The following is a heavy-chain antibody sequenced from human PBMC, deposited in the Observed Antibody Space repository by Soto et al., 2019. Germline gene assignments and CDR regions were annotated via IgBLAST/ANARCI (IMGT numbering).Heavy chain of an antibody. D-gene: IGHD3-10*01. J-gene: IGHJ4*02. CDR2: ISAYNGNT. CDR1: GYTFTSYG. CDR3: AAGRGSYFDY. V-gene: IGHV1-18*04. Sequence: ASVKVSCKASGYTFTSYGISWVRQAPGQGLEWMGWISAYNGNTNYAQKLQGRVTITRDMSTSTAYMELSSLRSEDTAVYYCAAGRGSYFDYWGQGTLVTVSS.